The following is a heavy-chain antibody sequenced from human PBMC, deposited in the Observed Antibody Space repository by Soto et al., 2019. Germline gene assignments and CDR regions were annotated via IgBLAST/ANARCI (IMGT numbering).Heavy chain of an antibody. Sequence: PGGPLRLSWPACGLTLCDYTMLWVRQAPRQGLKWVSSISGSGDTTSYTDSVKGRFTISRDNSRKTLYLQMNSLRAEDTAIYYCVKSDCGSAGCRRLAFWGQGTRVTVSS. CDR1: GLTLCDYT. J-gene: IGHJ4*02. CDR3: VKSDCGSAGCRRLAF. D-gene: IGHD2-21*01. CDR2: ISGSGDTT. V-gene: IGHV3-23*01.